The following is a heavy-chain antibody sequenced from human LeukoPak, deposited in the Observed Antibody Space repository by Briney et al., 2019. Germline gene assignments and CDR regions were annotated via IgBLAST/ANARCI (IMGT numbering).Heavy chain of an antibody. CDR3: ATYKRGIPHEY. V-gene: IGHV4-39*01. J-gene: IGHJ4*02. CDR1: GDSISGSIYY. Sequence: KPSETQSLTCTVSGDSISGSIYYWGWIRQPPGKGLEWIATRHYSGSTYYNPSLKSRVTISVDTSKNQVSLKLTSVIAADTAVYYCATYKRGIPHEYWGQGTLVTVSS. D-gene: IGHD1-1*01. CDR2: RHYSGST.